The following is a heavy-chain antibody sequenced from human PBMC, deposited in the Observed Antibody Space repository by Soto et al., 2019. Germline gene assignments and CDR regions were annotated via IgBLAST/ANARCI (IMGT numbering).Heavy chain of an antibody. V-gene: IGHV4-59*01. CDR3: ARQPGIAAAGTEGRRYYYYYMDV. D-gene: IGHD6-13*01. Sequence: QVQLQESGPGLVKPSETLSLTCTVSGGSISSYYWSWIRQPPGKGLEWIGYIYYSGSTNYNPSLKSRVTISVDTSKNQFSLKLSSVTAADTAVYYCARQPGIAAAGTEGRRYYYYYMDVWGKGTTVTVSS. J-gene: IGHJ6*03. CDR1: GGSISSYY. CDR2: IYYSGST.